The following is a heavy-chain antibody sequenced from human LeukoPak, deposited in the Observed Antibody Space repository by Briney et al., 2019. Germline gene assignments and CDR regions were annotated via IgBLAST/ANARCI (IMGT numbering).Heavy chain of an antibody. CDR1: EFTFSSYA. V-gene: IGHV3-30-3*01. Sequence: GGSLRLSCAASEFTFSSYAMHWVRQAPGKGLEWVAVISYDGSNKYYADSVKGRFTISRDNSKNTLYLQMNSLRAEDTAVYYCARGLLWFGESIGDWFDPWGQGTLVTVSS. D-gene: IGHD3-10*01. CDR3: ARGLLWFGESIGDWFDP. J-gene: IGHJ5*02. CDR2: ISYDGSNK.